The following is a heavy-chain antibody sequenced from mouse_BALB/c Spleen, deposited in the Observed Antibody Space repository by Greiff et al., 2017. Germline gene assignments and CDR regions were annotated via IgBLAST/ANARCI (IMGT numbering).Heavy chain of an antibody. V-gene: IGHV5-6*01. CDR2: ISSGGSYT. CDR3: ASTREGFAY. Sequence: EVQVVESGGDLVKPGGSLKLSCAASGFTFSSYGMSWVRQTPDKRLEWVATISSGGSYTYYPDSVKGRFTISRDNAKNTLYLQMSSLKSEDTAMYYCASTREGFAYWGQGTLVTVSA. D-gene: IGHD6-1*01. CDR1: GFTFSSYG. J-gene: IGHJ3*01.